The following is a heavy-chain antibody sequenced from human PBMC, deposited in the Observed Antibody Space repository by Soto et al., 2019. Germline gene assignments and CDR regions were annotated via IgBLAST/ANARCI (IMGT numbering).Heavy chain of an antibody. CDR1: GFPFSSYG. CDR3: ASSLN. V-gene: IGHV3-33*01. J-gene: IGHJ4*02. Sequence: QVQLVESGGGVVQPGRSLRLSCAVSGFPFSSYGMHWVRQAPGKGLDWVAVICYDGSNKDYAESVKGRFTIFRDNAKNTLYLQMNSLRSDNTAVYYYASSLNWGQGTLVTACS. CDR2: ICYDGSNK.